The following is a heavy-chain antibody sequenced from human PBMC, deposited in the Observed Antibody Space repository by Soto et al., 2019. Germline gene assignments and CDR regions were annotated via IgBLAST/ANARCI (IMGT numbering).Heavy chain of an antibody. CDR2: IYYSGST. J-gene: IGHJ6*02. CDR1: GGSFSGYY. V-gene: IGHV4-59*01. Sequence: AETLSLTCAVYGGSFSGYYWSWIRQPPGKGLEWIGYIYYSGSTNYNPSLKSRVTISVDTSKNQFSLKLSSATAADTAVYYCAREADIADQYYYYYYGMDVWGQGTTVTVSS. D-gene: IGHD6-13*01. CDR3: AREADIADQYYYYYYGMDV.